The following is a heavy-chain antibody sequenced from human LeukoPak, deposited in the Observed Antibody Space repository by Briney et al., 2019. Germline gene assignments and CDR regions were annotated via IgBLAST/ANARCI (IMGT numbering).Heavy chain of an antibody. Sequence: PGGYLRLSCAASGFTFSSYSMNWVRQAPGKGLEWVSSISSSSSYIYYADSVKGRFTISRDNAKNSLYLQMNSLRAEDTAVYYCAGLIAATRGFDPWGQGTLVTVSS. CDR3: AGLIAATRGFDP. CDR1: GFTFSSYS. D-gene: IGHD6-13*01. CDR2: ISSSSSYI. V-gene: IGHV3-21*01. J-gene: IGHJ5*02.